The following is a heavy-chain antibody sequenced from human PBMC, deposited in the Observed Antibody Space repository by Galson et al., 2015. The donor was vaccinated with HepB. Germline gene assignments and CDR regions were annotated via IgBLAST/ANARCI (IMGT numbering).Heavy chain of an antibody. Sequence: SLRLSCAASGFTFSDYYMSWIRQAPGKGLEWVSYISSSGSTIYYADSVKGRFTISRDNAKNSLYLQMNSLRAEDTAVYYCARVGSPGEAAEVGWFDPWGQGTLVTVSS. CDR2: ISSSGSTI. J-gene: IGHJ5*02. CDR3: ARVGSPGEAAEVGWFDP. V-gene: IGHV3-11*01. D-gene: IGHD6-13*01. CDR1: GFTFSDYY.